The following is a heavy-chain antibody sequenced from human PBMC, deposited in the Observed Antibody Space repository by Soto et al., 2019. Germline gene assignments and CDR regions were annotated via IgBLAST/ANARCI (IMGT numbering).Heavy chain of an antibody. J-gene: IGHJ4*02. CDR2: IKQDGSEK. D-gene: IGHD1-20*01. V-gene: IGHV3-7*01. CDR1: GFTFSNYW. CDR3: ARAHYNWDPDFDY. Sequence: GGSLRLSCAASGFTFSNYWMSWVRQAPGKGLEWVANIKQDGSEKNYVDSVKGRFTISRDNARNSLYLQMNSLRAEDTAVYYCARAHYNWDPDFDYWGQGTLVTVSS.